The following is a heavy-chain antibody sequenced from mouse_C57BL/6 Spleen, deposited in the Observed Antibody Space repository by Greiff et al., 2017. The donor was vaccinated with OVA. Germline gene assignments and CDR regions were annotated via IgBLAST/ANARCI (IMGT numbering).Heavy chain of an antibody. V-gene: IGHV1-69*01. D-gene: IGHD3-2*02. Sequence: QVQLKQSGAELVMPGASVKLSCKASGYTFTSYWMHWVKQRPGQGLEWIGEFDPSDSYTNYNQKFKGKSTLTVDKSSSTAYMQLSSLTSEDSAVYYCARKETDSSGYTWFAYWGQGALVTVSA. J-gene: IGHJ3*01. CDR3: ARKETDSSGYTWFAY. CDR2: FDPSDSYT. CDR1: GYTFTSYW.